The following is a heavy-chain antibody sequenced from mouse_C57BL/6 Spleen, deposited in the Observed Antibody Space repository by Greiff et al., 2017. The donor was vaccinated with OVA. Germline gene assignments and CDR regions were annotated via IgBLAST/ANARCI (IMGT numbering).Heavy chain of an antibody. CDR3: ARGSISIDV. Sequence: VQLQQSGPELVKPGASVKISYKASGYAFSSSWMNWVKQRPGKGLEWIGRIYPGAGDTNYNGKFKGKATLTADKSSSTAYMQLSSLTSEDSAVYYCARGSISIDVWGTGTTVTVSS. J-gene: IGHJ1*03. CDR1: GYAFSSSW. V-gene: IGHV1-82*01. CDR2: IYPGAGDT.